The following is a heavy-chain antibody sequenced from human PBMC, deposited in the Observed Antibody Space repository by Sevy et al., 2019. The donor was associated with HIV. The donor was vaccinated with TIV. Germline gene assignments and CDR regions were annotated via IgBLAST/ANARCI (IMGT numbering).Heavy chain of an antibody. J-gene: IGHJ4*02. V-gene: IGHV4-38-2*01. Sequence: SETLSLTCAVSGYSISSGYYWGWIRQSPGKGLEWIGSIYESGRTFYNPSLGSRVTMSVDTSKNQFSLKLNSMTAADTAVYYCARLRDILVIPAGGYFDYWGQGTLVTVSS. CDR1: GYSISSGYY. CDR2: IYESGRT. CDR3: ARLRDILVIPAGGYFDY. D-gene: IGHD2-2*01.